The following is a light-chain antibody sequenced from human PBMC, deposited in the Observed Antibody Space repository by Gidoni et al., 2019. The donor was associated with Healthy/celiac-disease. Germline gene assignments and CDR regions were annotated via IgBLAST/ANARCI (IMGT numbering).Light chain of an antibody. Sequence: SDLLPPPPSLSAAPRQTARITCRGNNIGSKSVHWYQQKPGQAPVLVVYDDSDRPSGIPERFSGSNSGNTATLTISRVEAGDEADYYCQVWDSSSDHRYVFGTGTKVTVL. CDR1: NIGSKS. V-gene: IGLV3-21*02. CDR2: DDS. J-gene: IGLJ1*01. CDR3: QVWDSSSDHRYV.